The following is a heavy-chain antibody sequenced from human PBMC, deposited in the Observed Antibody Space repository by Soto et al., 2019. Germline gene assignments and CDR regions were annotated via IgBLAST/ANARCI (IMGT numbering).Heavy chain of an antibody. V-gene: IGHV1-69*13. CDR2: IVPIFGTP. D-gene: IGHD3-22*01. CDR1: GGTFSRYA. Sequence: SVKVSCKASGGTFSRYALSWVRQAPGQGPEWMGGIVPIFGTPNYAQKSQGRVTITADVSTSTAYTELSSLRSEDTAMYYCARGVYSDSSGYYFFFWGQGTLVTVSS. CDR3: ARGVYSDSSGYYFFF. J-gene: IGHJ4*02.